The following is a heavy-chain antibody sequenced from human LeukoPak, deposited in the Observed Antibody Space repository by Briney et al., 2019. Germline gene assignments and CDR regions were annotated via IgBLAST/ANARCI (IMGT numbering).Heavy chain of an antibody. Sequence: GGSLRLSCATSGFTFSSSWMSWVRQAPGKGLEWVANIKQDGSEKYYVDSVKGRFTISRDNAKNSLYLQMNSLRAEDTAVYYCARGYSYDKYYYYYYGMDVWGQGTTVTVSS. CDR3: ARGYSYDKYYYYYYGMDV. CDR2: IKQDGSEK. J-gene: IGHJ6*02. V-gene: IGHV3-7*01. CDR1: GFTFSSSW. D-gene: IGHD5-18*01.